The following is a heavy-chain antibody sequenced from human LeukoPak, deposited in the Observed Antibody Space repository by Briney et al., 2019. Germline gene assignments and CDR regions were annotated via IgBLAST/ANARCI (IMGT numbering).Heavy chain of an antibody. J-gene: IGHJ4*02. CDR2: ISAYNGNT. V-gene: IGHV1-18*01. D-gene: IGHD4-17*01. CDR1: GYTFTSYG. Sequence: ASVKVSCKASGYTFTSYGISWVRQAPGQGLEWMGWISAYNGNTNYAQKLQGSVTMTTDTSTSTAYMELRSLRSDDTAVYYCARDRGATVTANFDYWGQGTLVTVSS. CDR3: ARDRGATVTANFDY.